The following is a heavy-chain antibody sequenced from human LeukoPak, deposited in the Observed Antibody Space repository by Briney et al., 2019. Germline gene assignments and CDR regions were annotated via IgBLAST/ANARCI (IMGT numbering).Heavy chain of an antibody. V-gene: IGHV4-59*01. Sequence: SETLSLTCTVSGGSISSYYWSWIRQPPGKGLEWIGYIYYSGSTNYNPSLKSRVTISVDTSKNQFSLKLSSVTAADTAVYYCAREAGIAVAGKRTNSFDPWGQGTLVTVSS. J-gene: IGHJ5*02. CDR3: AREAGIAVAGKRTNSFDP. CDR2: IYYSGST. D-gene: IGHD6-19*01. CDR1: GGSISSYY.